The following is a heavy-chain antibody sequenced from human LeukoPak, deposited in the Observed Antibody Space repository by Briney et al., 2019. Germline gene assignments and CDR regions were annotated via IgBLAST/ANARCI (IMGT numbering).Heavy chain of an antibody. CDR1: GDSISGYY. CDR2: IYYSGST. CDR3: ARYVSSGHDY. V-gene: IGHV4-59*01. J-gene: IGHJ4*02. D-gene: IGHD3-22*01. Sequence: PSETLSLTCTVSGDSISGYYWSWMRQPPGRGLEWIGNIYYSGSTSYNPSLKSRVTISVDTSKNQFSLKLRSVTAADTAVYYCARYVSSGHDYWGQGTLVAVSS.